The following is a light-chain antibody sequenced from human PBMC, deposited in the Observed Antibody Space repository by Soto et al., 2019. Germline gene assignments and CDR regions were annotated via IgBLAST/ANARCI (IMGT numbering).Light chain of an antibody. J-gene: IGKJ2*01. Sequence: DIQMTQSPSTLSASVGDRVTITCRASQSISSWLAWYQQKPGKAPKLLIYKASSLESGVPSRFSGSGSGTEFTLTISSLQPDDFATYYCQKYNSYYTLGQGTKPEIK. V-gene: IGKV1-5*03. CDR2: KAS. CDR3: QKYNSYYT. CDR1: QSISSW.